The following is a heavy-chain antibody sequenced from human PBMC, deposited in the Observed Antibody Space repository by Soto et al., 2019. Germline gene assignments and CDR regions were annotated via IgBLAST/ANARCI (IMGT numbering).Heavy chain of an antibody. CDR1: GFTFSSYS. J-gene: IGHJ6*02. CDR2: ISSSSSTI. Sequence: GGSLRLSCAASGFTFSSYSMNWVRQAPGKGLEWVSYISSSSSTIYYADSVKGRFTISRDNAKNSLYLQMNSLRDEDTAVYYCACPQDDYSNNYYGMDVWGQGTTVTVSS. CDR3: ACPQDDYSNNYYGMDV. D-gene: IGHD4-4*01. V-gene: IGHV3-48*02.